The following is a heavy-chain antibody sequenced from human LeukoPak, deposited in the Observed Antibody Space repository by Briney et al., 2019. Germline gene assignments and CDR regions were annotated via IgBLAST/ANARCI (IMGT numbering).Heavy chain of an antibody. J-gene: IGHJ6*02. Sequence: GGSLRLSCAASGFTVSTNYMNWVRQAPGKGLEWVSVIYSGGYTYYADSVKGRFTISRDNSKDTLFLQMNSLRAEDAAVYYCARENYGLDVWGQGTTVIVSS. CDR1: GFTVSTNY. V-gene: IGHV3-66*01. CDR2: IYSGGYT. CDR3: ARENYGLDV.